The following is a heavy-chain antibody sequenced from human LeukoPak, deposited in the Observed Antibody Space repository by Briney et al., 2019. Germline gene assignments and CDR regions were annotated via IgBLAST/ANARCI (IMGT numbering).Heavy chain of an antibody. CDR1: GYTFTGDY. CDR2: MNPNSGGT. CDR3: ARERSSGPDFDY. D-gene: IGHD3-22*01. Sequence: ASVKVSCKASGYTFTGDYMHWVRQGPGQGLEWMGWMNPNSGGTNYAQKFQGRVTMTRDTSISTAYMELRRLRSDDTAVYCCARERSSGPDFDYWGRGTLVTVSS. J-gene: IGHJ4*02. V-gene: IGHV1-2*02.